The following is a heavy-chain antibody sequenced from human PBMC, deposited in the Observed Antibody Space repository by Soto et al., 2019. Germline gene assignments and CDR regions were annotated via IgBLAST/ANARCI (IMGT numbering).Heavy chain of an antibody. CDR3: AKDAHSGYYYDSSGYYPQY. D-gene: IGHD3-22*01. J-gene: IGHJ4*02. CDR1: GFTFSIYG. CDR2: ISYDGSNK. V-gene: IGHV3-30*18. Sequence: GGSLRLSCAASGFTFSIYGMHWVRQAPGKGLEWVAVISYDGSNKYYADSVKGRFTISRDNSKNTLYLQMNSLRAEDTAVYYCAKDAHSGYYYDSSGYYPQYWGQGTLVTVSS.